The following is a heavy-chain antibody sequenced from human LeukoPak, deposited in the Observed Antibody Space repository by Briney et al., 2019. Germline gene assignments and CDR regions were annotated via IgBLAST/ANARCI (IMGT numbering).Heavy chain of an antibody. CDR2: INPSGGST. CDR3: ARTIVVVPAARDYYYYYGMDV. D-gene: IGHD2-2*01. CDR1: GYTFTSYY. V-gene: IGHV1-46*01. Sequence: ASVKVSCKASGYTFTSYYMHWVRQAPGQGLEWMGIINPSGGSTSYAQKFQGRVTMTRDTSISTAYMELSRLRSDDTAVYYCARTIVVVPAARDYYYYYGMDVWGQGTTVTVSS. J-gene: IGHJ6*02.